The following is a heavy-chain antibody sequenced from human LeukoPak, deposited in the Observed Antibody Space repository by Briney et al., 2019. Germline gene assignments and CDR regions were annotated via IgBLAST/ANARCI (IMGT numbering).Heavy chain of an antibody. D-gene: IGHD4-17*01. CDR1: GLTVSSNY. Sequence: GGSLRLSCAASGLTVSSNYMSWVRQAPGKGLEWVSVIYSGGSTYYADSVKGRFTISRDNSKNTLYLQMNSLRAEDTAVYYCARDSLYGDYVFDPWGQGTLVTVSS. CDR2: IYSGGST. J-gene: IGHJ5*02. V-gene: IGHV3-53*01. CDR3: ARDSLYGDYVFDP.